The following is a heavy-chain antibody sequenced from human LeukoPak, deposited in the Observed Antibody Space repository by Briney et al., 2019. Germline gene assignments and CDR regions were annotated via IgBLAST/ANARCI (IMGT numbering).Heavy chain of an antibody. CDR1: GGSISSGGYY. J-gene: IGHJ3*02. D-gene: IGHD5-18*01. V-gene: IGHV4-30-2*01. Sequence: SETLSLTCTVSGGSISSGGYYWSWIRQPPGKGLEWIGYIYHSGSTYYNPSLKSRVTISVDRSKNQFSLKLSSVTAADTAVYYCARPGVGSGRYGAFDIWGQGTMVTVSS. CDR2: IYHSGST. CDR3: ARPGVGSGRYGAFDI.